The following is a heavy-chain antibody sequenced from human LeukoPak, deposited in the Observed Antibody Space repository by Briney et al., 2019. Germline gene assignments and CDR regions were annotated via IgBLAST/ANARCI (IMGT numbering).Heavy chain of an antibody. J-gene: IGHJ4*02. Sequence: AETLSLTCTVSGDSINSHDWSWLRQPPGKGLEWIGYIYYSGSTNYNPSLKSRVTISVDTSKNQFSLKLSSVTAADTAVYYCARASYDSSGYYYFDYWGQGTLVTVSS. CDR3: ARASYDSSGYYYFDY. V-gene: IGHV4-59*11. CDR1: GDSINSHD. CDR2: IYYSGST. D-gene: IGHD3-22*01.